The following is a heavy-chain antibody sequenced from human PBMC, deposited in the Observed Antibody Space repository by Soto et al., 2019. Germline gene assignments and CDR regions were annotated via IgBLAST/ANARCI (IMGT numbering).Heavy chain of an antibody. Sequence: GGSLRLSCAASGFTFSSYGMHWVRQAPGKGLEWVAVISYDGSNKYYADSVKGRFTISRDNSKNTLYLQMNSLRAEDTAVYYCAKGRFGTRPPNWFDPWGQGTLVTVSS. D-gene: IGHD3-10*01. CDR3: AKGRFGTRPPNWFDP. J-gene: IGHJ5*02. V-gene: IGHV3-30*18. CDR2: ISYDGSNK. CDR1: GFTFSSYG.